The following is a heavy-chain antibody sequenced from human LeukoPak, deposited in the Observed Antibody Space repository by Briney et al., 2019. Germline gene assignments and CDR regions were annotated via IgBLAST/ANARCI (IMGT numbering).Heavy chain of an antibody. CDR2: ISASGGST. CDR1: GFTFRSYA. D-gene: IGHD6-19*01. J-gene: IGHJ4*02. Sequence: GGALRLSCAASGFTFRSYAMSEVRQAPGKGLEWVAAISASGGSTYYADSVKGRFTISRDNSKNTLYLQMNSLRAEDTAVYYCAERCSSGWYCYWGQGTLVTVSS. CDR3: AERCSSGWYCY. V-gene: IGHV3-23*01.